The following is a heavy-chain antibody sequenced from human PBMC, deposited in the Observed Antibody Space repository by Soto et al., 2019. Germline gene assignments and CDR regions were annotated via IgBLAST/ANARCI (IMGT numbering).Heavy chain of an antibody. Sequence: GGSLSLSCAASGFTFSSYWMSGVRQAPGKGLEWVANIKQDGSEKYYVDSVKGRFTISRDNAKNSLYLQMNSLRAEDTAVYYCARDPLIWFGELEGMLDVWGQGTTVTVSS. CDR3: ARDPLIWFGELEGMLDV. J-gene: IGHJ6*02. CDR2: IKQDGSEK. CDR1: GFTFSSYW. V-gene: IGHV3-7*03. D-gene: IGHD3-10*01.